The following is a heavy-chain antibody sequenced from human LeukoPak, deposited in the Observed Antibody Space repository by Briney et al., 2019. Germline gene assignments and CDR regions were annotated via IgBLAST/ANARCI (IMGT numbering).Heavy chain of an antibody. CDR2: IIPILGIA. CDR3: ARAQGGGSSVDWFDP. J-gene: IGHJ5*02. V-gene: IGHV1-69*04. CDR1: GGTFSSYA. D-gene: IGHD2-15*01. Sequence: GSSVKVSCKASGGTFSSYAISWVRQAPGQGLEWMGRIIPILGIANYAQKFQGRVTITADKSTSTAYMELSSLRSEDTAVYYCARAQGGGSSVDWFDPWGQGTLVTVSS.